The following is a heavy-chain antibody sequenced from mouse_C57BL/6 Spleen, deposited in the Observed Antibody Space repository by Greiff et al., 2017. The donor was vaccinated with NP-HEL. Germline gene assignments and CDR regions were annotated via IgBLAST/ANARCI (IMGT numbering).Heavy chain of an antibody. V-gene: IGHV1S81*02. J-gene: IGHJ2*01. CDR2: INPSNGRT. CDR1: GYTLTSYW. CDR3: ARLLINFDY. Sequence: VQLQQSGAELVNPGASVNLSCKASGYTLTSYWMHWVKQRPGQGLEWIGEINPSNGRTNSNEKFKSKATLTVDKSSSQAYMQLSSPTSDDSAVYYCARLLINFDYWGQGTTLTVSS. D-gene: IGHD2-1*01.